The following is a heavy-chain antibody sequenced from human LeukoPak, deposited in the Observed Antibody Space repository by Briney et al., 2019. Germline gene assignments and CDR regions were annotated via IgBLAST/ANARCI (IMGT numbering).Heavy chain of an antibody. CDR1: GYTFTDYY. D-gene: IGHD4-17*01. CDR3: ARTLYGDYVYFDY. J-gene: IGHJ4*02. V-gene: IGHV1-2*02. Sequence: GASVKVSCKASGYTFTDYYIHWVRQAPGRGLEWMGRIKPNSGGTNYAQNFQDRVTMTRDTSMSTVYMEVSSLRSEDTAVYYCARTLYGDYVYFDYWGQGTLVTVSS. CDR2: IKPNSGGT.